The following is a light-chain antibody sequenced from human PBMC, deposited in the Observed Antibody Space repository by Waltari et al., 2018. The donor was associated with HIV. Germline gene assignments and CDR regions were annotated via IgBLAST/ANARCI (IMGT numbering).Light chain of an antibody. Sequence: DVVLTQTPLSLSVIPGQPASISCKSTQSLLHSDGKTYLYWYLQNSGQPPQLLIYEVSNRFSGVPARFSGIGSGADFTLKVSRVEPEDVGIYYCMQTQQPPYTFGQGTNLEIK. CDR1: QSLLHSDGKTY. J-gene: IGKJ2*01. CDR3: MQTQQPPYT. V-gene: IGKV2D-29*01. CDR2: EVS.